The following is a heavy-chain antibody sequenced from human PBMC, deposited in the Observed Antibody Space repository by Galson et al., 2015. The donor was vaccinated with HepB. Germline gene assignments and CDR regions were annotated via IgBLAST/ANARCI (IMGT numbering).Heavy chain of an antibody. CDR2: IIPIFGTA. J-gene: IGHJ3*02. Sequence: SVKVSCKASGGTFSSYAISWVRQAPGQGLEWMGGIIPIFGTANYAQKFRGRVTITADESTSTAYMELSSLRSEDTAVYYCARDRGAYCGGDCSSGSAFDIWGQGTMVTVSS. V-gene: IGHV1-69*13. CDR3: ARDRGAYCGGDCSSGSAFDI. CDR1: GGTFSSYA. D-gene: IGHD2-21*01.